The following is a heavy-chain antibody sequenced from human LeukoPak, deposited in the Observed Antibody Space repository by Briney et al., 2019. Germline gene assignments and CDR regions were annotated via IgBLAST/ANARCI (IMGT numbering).Heavy chain of an antibody. D-gene: IGHD6-13*01. CDR3: ARLIAAAALDY. CDR2: ISYDGSNK. Sequence: PGGSLRLSCAASGFTFSSYAMHWVRQAPGKGLEWVAVISYDGSNKYYADSVKGRFTISRDNSKNTLYLQMNSLRAEDTAVYYCARLIAAAALDYWGQGTLVTVSS. J-gene: IGHJ4*02. CDR1: GFTFSSYA. V-gene: IGHV3-30-3*01.